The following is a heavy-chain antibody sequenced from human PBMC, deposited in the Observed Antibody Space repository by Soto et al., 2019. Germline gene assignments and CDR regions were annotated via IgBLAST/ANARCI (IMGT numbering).Heavy chain of an antibody. Sequence: SETLSLTCTVSGGSISSSSYYWGWIRQPPGKGLEWIGSIYYSGSTYYNPSLKSRVTISVDTSKNQFSLKLSSVTAADTAVYYCARQYGDYSAFDIWGQGTMVTVSS. CDR2: IYYSGST. V-gene: IGHV4-39*01. CDR3: ARQYGDYSAFDI. CDR1: GGSISSSSYY. J-gene: IGHJ3*02. D-gene: IGHD4-17*01.